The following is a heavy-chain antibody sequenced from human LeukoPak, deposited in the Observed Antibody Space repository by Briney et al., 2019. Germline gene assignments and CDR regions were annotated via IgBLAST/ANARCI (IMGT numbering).Heavy chain of an antibody. CDR3: ARPREYSGYDWPRELVPLDY. CDR1: GYTFTSYY. J-gene: IGHJ4*02. D-gene: IGHD5-12*01. Sequence: ASVKVSCTASGYTFTSYYMHWVRQAPGQGLEWMGIINPSGGSTSYAQKFQGRVTMTRDTSTSTVYMELSSLRSEDTAVYYCARPREYSGYDWPRELVPLDYWGQGTLVTVSS. CDR2: INPSGGST. V-gene: IGHV1-46*01.